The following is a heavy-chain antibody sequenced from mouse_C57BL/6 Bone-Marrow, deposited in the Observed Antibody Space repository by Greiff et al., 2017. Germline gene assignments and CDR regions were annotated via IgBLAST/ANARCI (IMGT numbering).Heavy chain of an antibody. D-gene: IGHD1-1*01. V-gene: IGHV1-64*01. J-gene: IGHJ4*01. CDR2: IHPNSGST. Sequence: QVQLQQPGAELVKPGASVKLSCKASGYTFTSYWMHWVKQRPGQGLEWIGMIHPNSGSTNYNEKFKSKATLTVDKSSSTAYMLLSSLTSEDSAVYYCATYYYGYYSMDYWGQGTSVTVSS. CDR3: ATYYYGYYSMDY. CDR1: GYTFTSYW.